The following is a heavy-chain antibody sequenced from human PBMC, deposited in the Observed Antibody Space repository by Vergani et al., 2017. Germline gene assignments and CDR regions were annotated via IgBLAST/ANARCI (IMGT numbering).Heavy chain of an antibody. CDR1: GGTFSSYA. CDR3: AGGDMVRGVFMTVYYDYYMDV. D-gene: IGHD3-10*01. J-gene: IGHJ6*03. Sequence: QVQLVQSGAEVKKPGSSVKVSCKASGGTFSSYAISWVRQAPGQGLEWMGGIIPIFGTANYAQKFQGRVTITADKSTSTAYMELSSLRSEDTAVYYCAGGDMVRGVFMTVYYDYYMDVWGKGTTVTVSS. CDR2: IIPIFGTA. V-gene: IGHV1-69*06.